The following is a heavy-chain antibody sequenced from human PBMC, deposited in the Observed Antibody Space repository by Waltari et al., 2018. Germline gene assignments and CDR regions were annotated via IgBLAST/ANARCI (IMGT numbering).Heavy chain of an antibody. D-gene: IGHD5-18*01. Sequence: QVQLVESGGGVVHTGRSLRLSCEASGFTCSYHALHWVRQAPGKGLGWVAGISYDGSDEYYADSVRGRFTISRDDSKDTVNLQMNSLRPEDTAVYYCARDGPLQIQSWYSFDYWGQGTLVTVSS. CDR3: ARDGPLQIQSWYSFDY. V-gene: IGHV3-30*07. CDR1: GFTCSYHA. J-gene: IGHJ4*02. CDR2: ISYDGSDE.